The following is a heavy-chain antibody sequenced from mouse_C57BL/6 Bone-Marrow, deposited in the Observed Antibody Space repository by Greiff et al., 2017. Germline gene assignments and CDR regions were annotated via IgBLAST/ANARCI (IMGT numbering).Heavy chain of an antibody. Sequence: LQESGAELARPGASVKLSCKASGYTFTSYGISWVKQRTGQGLEWIGEIYPRSGNTYYNEKFKGKATLTADKSSSTAYMELRSLTSEDSAVXFCSSAQATCIDYWGQGTSVTVSS. CDR1: GYTFTSYG. CDR3: SSAQATCIDY. V-gene: IGHV1-81*01. CDR2: IYPRSGNT. D-gene: IGHD3-2*02. J-gene: IGHJ4*01.